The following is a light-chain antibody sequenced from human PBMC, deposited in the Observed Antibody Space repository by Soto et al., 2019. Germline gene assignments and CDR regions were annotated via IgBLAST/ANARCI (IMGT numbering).Light chain of an antibody. Sequence: EILMTQSPGTLSVSPGERATVSCRASQSVSSSYLAWYQQKPGQAPRLLVYGASSRATGIPDRFSGSGSGTDFTLTISRLEPADLAVYYCQQYGSSPTFGGGTKVDIK. V-gene: IGKV3-20*01. CDR1: QSVSSSY. CDR3: QQYGSSPT. CDR2: GAS. J-gene: IGKJ4*01.